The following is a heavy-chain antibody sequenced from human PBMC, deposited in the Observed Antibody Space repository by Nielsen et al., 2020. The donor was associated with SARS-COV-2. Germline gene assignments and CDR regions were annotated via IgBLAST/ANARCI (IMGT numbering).Heavy chain of an antibody. CDR2: ISWNSGSI. CDR3: AKDRSVLRFLEWLPLGMDV. J-gene: IGHJ6*02. Sequence: SLKISCAASGFTFDDYAMHWVRQAPGKGLEWVSGISWNSGSIGYADSVKGRFTISRDNAKNSLYLQMNSLRAEDTAVYYCAKDRSVLRFLEWLPLGMDVWGQGTTVTVSS. D-gene: IGHD3-3*01. V-gene: IGHV3-9*01. CDR1: GFTFDDYA.